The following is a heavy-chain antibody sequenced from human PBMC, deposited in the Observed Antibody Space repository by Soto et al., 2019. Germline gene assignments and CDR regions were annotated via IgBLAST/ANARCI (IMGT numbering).Heavy chain of an antibody. V-gene: IGHV4-30-4*01. D-gene: IGHD6-6*01. CDR1: GGSISSGDYY. CDR3: DRHPRIATRPFDP. Sequence: QVQLQESGPGLVKPSQTLSLTCTVSGGSISSGDYYWSWIRQPPGKGLEWIACIYYSGSAYYNPSFKRPVEISVHTPKNQFSLQLNSVTAADTAVYYCDRHPRIATRPFDPWGQGTLVTVSS. CDR2: IYYSGSA. J-gene: IGHJ5*02.